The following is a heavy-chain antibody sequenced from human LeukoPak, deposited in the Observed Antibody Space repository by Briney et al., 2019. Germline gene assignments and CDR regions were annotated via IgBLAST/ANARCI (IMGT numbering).Heavy chain of an antibody. V-gene: IGHV3-30-3*01. D-gene: IGHD6-19*01. CDR3: ASASIQFLYSSGWFDY. Sequence: GRSLRLSCAASGFTFSSYAMHWVRQAPGKGLEWVAVMSYDGSNKYYADSVKGRFTISRDNSKNTLYLQMNSLRAEDTAVYYCASASIQFLYSSGWFDYWGQGTLVTVSS. CDR2: MSYDGSNK. J-gene: IGHJ5*01. CDR1: GFTFSSYA.